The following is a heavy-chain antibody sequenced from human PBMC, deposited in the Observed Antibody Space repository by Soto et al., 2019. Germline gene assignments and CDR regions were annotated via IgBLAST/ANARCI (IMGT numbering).Heavy chain of an antibody. CDR2: IYQTGST. Sequence: SETLSLTCAVSGGSISTINWWTWVRQPPGKGQDWIGEIYQTGSTSYNPSLESRVTISIDKSKNQFSLKLRSVTAADTAVYYCARVSSSSAFGMDVWGQGTTVTVSS. CDR3: ARVSSSSAFGMDV. V-gene: IGHV4-4*02. J-gene: IGHJ6*02. D-gene: IGHD6-6*01. CDR1: GGSISTINW.